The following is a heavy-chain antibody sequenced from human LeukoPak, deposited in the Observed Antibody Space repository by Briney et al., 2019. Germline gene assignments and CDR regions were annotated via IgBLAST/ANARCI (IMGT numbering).Heavy chain of an antibody. CDR1: GGSITNYY. CDR3: ARRHYDSSGYYPSAFDI. D-gene: IGHD3-22*01. V-gene: IGHV4-59*01. Sequence: SETLSLTCTVSGGSITNYYWSWIRQPPGKGLEWIGYIYYSGSTNYNPSLKSRVTISVDTSKNQFSLKLSSVTAADTAVYYCARRHYDSSGYYPSAFDIWGQGTMVTVSS. CDR2: IYYSGST. J-gene: IGHJ3*02.